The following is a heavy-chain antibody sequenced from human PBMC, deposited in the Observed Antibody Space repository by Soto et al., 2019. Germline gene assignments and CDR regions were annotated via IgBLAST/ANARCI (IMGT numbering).Heavy chain of an antibody. CDR2: ISGSGGST. D-gene: IGHD4-17*01. CDR1: GFTFSSYA. CDR3: AKGDMAYCDYRLLGMDV. V-gene: IGHV3-23*01. J-gene: IGHJ6*02. Sequence: EVQLLESGGGLVQPGGSLRLSCAASGFTFSSYAMSWVRQAPGKGLEWVSAISGSGGSTYYADSVKGRFTISRDNSKNTLYLQMNSLRAEDTAVYYCAKGDMAYCDYRLLGMDVWGQGTTVTVSS.